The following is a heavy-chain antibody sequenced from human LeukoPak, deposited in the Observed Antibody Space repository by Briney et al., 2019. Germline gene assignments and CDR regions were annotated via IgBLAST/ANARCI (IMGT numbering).Heavy chain of an antibody. CDR1: GYTFSGYY. V-gene: IGHV1-2*02. Sequence: ASVKVSCKASGYTFSGYYMHWVRQAPGQGLEWMGWINPNSGGTNYAQKFQGRVTMTRDTSISTAYMELRRLRSDDTAVYHCARLGYSSGSDYWGQGTLVTVSS. CDR3: ARLGYSSGSDY. D-gene: IGHD6-19*01. J-gene: IGHJ4*02. CDR2: INPNSGGT.